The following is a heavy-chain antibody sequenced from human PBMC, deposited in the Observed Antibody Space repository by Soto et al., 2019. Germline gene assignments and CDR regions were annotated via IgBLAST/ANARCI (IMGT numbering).Heavy chain of an antibody. V-gene: IGHV1-18*01. CDR1: GYTFTIYG. D-gene: IGHD3-3*01. J-gene: IGHJ4*02. Sequence: ASVKVSCKASGYTFTIYGVSWVRKAPGQGLEWMGWISAYNGNTNYAQKLQGRVTMTTDTSTSTAYMELRSLRSDDTAVYYCARERAPAYYDFWSGYYDLDYWGQGTLVTV. CDR3: ARERAPAYYDFWSGYYDLDY. CDR2: ISAYNGNT.